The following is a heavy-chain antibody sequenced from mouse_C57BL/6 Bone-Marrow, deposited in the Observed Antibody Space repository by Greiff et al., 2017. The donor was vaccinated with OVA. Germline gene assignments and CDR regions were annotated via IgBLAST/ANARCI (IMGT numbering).Heavy chain of an antibody. CDR3: ARNEDTTVVASYYFDY. Sequence: VKLMESGPGLVQPSQSLSITCTVSGFSLTSYGVHWVRQSPGKGLEWLGVIWSGGSTDYNAAFISRLSISKDNSKSQVFFKMNSLQADDTAIYYCARNEDTTVVASYYFDYWGQGTTLTVSS. V-gene: IGHV2-2*01. J-gene: IGHJ2*01. CDR1: GFSLTSYG. D-gene: IGHD1-1*01. CDR2: IWSGGST.